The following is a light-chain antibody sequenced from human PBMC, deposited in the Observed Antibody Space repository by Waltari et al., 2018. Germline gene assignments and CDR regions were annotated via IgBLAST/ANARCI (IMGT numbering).Light chain of an antibody. V-gene: IGKV1-5*03. CDR1: QSISSW. J-gene: IGKJ2*01. CDR3: QQYNSYSRT. Sequence: DIQMTQSPSTLSASVRARVTITCRASQSISSWLAWYQQKPGKAPKLLIYRASSLESGVPSRFSGSGSGTEFTLTISSLQPDDFATYYCQQYNSYSRTFGQGTKLEIK. CDR2: RAS.